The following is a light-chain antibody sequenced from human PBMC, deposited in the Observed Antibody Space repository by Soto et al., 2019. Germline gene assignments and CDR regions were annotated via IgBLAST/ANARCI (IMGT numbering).Light chain of an antibody. CDR2: WAS. J-gene: IGKJ4*01. V-gene: IGKV4-1*01. CDR3: QQYGSSPLT. Sequence: DIVMTQSPDSLAVPLGERATINCKSSQSVFYNSNSQNFLAWYQQKPGQSPKLLFYWASTRESGVPDRFSGSGSGTDFTLTISRLEPEDFAVYYCQQYGSSPLTFGGGTKVDIK. CDR1: QSVFYNSNSQNF.